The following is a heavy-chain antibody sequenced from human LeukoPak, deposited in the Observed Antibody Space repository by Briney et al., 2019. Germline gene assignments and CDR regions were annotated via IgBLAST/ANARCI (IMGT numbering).Heavy chain of an antibody. CDR3: AKGLKRWLQFHPEDAFDI. J-gene: IGHJ3*02. CDR1: GFTFSSYG. Sequence: PGGSLRLSCAASGFTFSSYGMHWVRQAPGKGLEWVAVISYDGSNKYYADSVKGRFTISRDNSKNTLYLQMNSLRAEDTAVYYCAKGLKRWLQFHPEDAFDIWGQGTMVTVSS. V-gene: IGHV3-30*18. D-gene: IGHD5-24*01. CDR2: ISYDGSNK.